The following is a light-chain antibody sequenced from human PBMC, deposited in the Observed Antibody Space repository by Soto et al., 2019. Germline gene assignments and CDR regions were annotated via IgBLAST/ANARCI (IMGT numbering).Light chain of an antibody. CDR2: GAS. V-gene: IGKV3-15*01. Sequence: EIVMTQSPATLSVSPGERATLSCRASQSVSTKLAWYQQKRGQAPRVLIYGASTRATGIPARFSGSGSGTEFTLTISSLQSEDFAVYYCQHYNDWPPTLTFGQGTRVEIK. CDR3: QHYNDWPPTLT. CDR1: QSVSTK. J-gene: IGKJ1*01.